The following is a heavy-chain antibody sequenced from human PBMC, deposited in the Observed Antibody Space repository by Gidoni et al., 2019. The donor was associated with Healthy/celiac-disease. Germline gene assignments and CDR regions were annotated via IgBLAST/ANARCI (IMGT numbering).Heavy chain of an antibody. CDR2: INPSGGST. CDR1: GYTFTSYY. D-gene: IGHD2-2*02. Sequence: QVQLVQFGAAVQKPGASVNVSCQASGYTFTSYYMHCVRQAPGQGLEWMGIINPSGGSTSYAQKFQGRVTMTRDTSTSTVYMELSSLRSEDTAVYYCARSLDIVVVPAAIPYYWGQGTLVTVSS. J-gene: IGHJ4*02. V-gene: IGHV1-46*01. CDR3: ARSLDIVVVPAAIPYY.